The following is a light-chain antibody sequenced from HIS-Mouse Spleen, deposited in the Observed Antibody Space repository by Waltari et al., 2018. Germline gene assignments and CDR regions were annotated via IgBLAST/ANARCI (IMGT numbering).Light chain of an antibody. J-gene: IGLJ1*01. CDR1: SSDVGGYNY. V-gene: IGLV2-14*01. CDR2: EVS. CDR3: SSYTSSSTYV. Sequence: QSALTQPASVSGSPGQSITISCTGTSSDVGGYNYVSWYQQHPGKAPKLMNYEVSNRPAGVSNRFSGSKSGKTASLTISGLQAEDEADYYCSSYTSSSTYVFGTGTKVTVL.